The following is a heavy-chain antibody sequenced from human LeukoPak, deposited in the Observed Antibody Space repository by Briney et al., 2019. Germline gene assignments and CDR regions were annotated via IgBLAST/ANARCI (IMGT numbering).Heavy chain of an antibody. V-gene: IGHV1-69*04. CDR2: IIPILGIA. J-gene: IGHJ4*02. CDR3: ARVVGPNYYGSPLDY. CDR1: GGTFSSYA. Sequence: ASVKVSCKASGGTFSSYAISWVRQAPGQGLEWMGRIIPILGIANYAQKFQGRVTITADKSTSTAYMELSSLRSEDTAVYYCARVVGPNYYGSPLDYWGQGTLVTVCS. D-gene: IGHD3-10*01.